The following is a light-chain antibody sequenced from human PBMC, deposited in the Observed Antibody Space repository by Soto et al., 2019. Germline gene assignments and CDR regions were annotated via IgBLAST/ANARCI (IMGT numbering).Light chain of an antibody. J-gene: IGKJ2*03. CDR3: QQYGSSPMYS. V-gene: IGKV3-20*01. Sequence: EIVLTQSPGTLSLSPEEGATLSCRASQSINSNVLAWYQHKVGQAPRLLIHAASIRATGIPDRFSGSGSGTDFTLTISRLEPEDFAVYYCQQYGSSPMYSFGQGTKLEIK. CDR1: QSINSNV. CDR2: AAS.